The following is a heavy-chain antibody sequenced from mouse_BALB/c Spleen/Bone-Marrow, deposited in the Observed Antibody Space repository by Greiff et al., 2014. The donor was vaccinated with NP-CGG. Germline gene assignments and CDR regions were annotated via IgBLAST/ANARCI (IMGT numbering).Heavy chain of an antibody. Sequence: DVKLQESGAALVKPGASVKLSCTASGFNIKDTYMHWVKQRPEQGLEWIGRIDPANGNTKYDPKFQGKATITADTSSNTAYLQLSSRTSEDTAVYYCANYYYGSHFDYWGQGTTLTVSS. J-gene: IGHJ2*01. CDR1: GFNIKDTY. CDR3: ANYYYGSHFDY. CDR2: IDPANGNT. D-gene: IGHD1-1*01. V-gene: IGHV14-3*02.